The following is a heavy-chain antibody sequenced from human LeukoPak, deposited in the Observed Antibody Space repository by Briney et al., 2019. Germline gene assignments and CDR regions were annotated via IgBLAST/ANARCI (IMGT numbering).Heavy chain of an antibody. Sequence: PGGSLRLSCAASGFTFSSYEMNWVRQAPGKGLESVSYISSSGSTIYYADSVKGRFTISRDNAKNSLYLQMNSLRAEDTAVYYCARARHGSGSPHLDYWGQGTLVTVSS. CDR3: ARARHGSGSPHLDY. CDR2: ISSSGSTI. J-gene: IGHJ4*02. CDR1: GFTFSSYE. D-gene: IGHD3-10*01. V-gene: IGHV3-48*03.